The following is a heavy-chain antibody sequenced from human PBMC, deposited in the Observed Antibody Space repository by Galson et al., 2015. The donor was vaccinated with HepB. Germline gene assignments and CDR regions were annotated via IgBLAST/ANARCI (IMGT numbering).Heavy chain of an antibody. CDR3: ASLRYCSSTSCYTKFDY. CDR2: INSDGSST. CDR1: GFTFSSYW. D-gene: IGHD2-2*02. J-gene: IGHJ4*02. V-gene: IGHV3-74*01. Sequence: SLRLSCAASGFTFSSYWMHWVRQAPGKGLVWVSRINSDGSSTSYADSVKGRFTISRDNAKNTLYLQMNSLRAEDTAVYYCASLRYCSSTSCYTKFDYWGQGTLVTVSS.